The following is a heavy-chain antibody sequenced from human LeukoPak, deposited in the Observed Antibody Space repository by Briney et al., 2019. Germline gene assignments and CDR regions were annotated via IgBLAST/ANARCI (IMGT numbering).Heavy chain of an antibody. CDR3: AKDSIGYYDSSGPYYFDY. J-gene: IGHJ4*02. V-gene: IGHV3-9*03. CDR2: ISWNSGSI. D-gene: IGHD3-22*01. Sequence: GGSLRLSCAASGFTFDDYALHWVRQAPGKGLEWVSGISWNSGSIGYADSVKGRFTISRDNAKNSLYLQMNSLRAEDMALYYCAKDSIGYYDSSGPYYFDYWGQGTLVTVSS. CDR1: GFTFDDYA.